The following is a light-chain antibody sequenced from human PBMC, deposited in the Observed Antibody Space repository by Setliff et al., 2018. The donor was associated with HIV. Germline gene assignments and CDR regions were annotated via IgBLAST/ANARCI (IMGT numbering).Light chain of an antibody. Sequence: QSALAQPRSVSGSPGQSVTISCTGTSSDVGGYYYVSWYQQHPGNAPKILIFDVSERPSGVPDRCSGSKSGNTASLTISGLQADDEADYYCCSYAGAYNLVLGGGTKVTVL. CDR3: CSYAGAYNLV. V-gene: IGLV2-11*01. CDR2: DVS. CDR1: SSDVGGYYY. J-gene: IGLJ2*01.